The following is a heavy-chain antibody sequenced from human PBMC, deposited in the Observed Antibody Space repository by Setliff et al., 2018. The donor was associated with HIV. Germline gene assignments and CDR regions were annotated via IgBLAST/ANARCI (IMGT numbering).Heavy chain of an antibody. CDR1: GISFGNHW. V-gene: IGHV3-74*01. J-gene: IGHJ6*02. CDR2: INADGSIT. Sequence: GGSLRLSCGASGISFGNHWMYWVRQAPGKGLVWVSRINADGSITDYADSVKGRFTISRDNAKNTLYIQMNSLRAEDTAVYYCARPYTVWVYGMDLWGQGTTVTVSS. CDR3: ARPYTVWVYGMDL. D-gene: IGHD2-8*01.